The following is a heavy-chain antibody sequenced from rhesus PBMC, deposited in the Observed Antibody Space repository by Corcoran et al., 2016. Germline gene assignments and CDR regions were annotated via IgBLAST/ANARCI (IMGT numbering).Heavy chain of an antibody. V-gene: IGHV4-169*02. CDR3: ARDRYSGSWNDAFDF. CDR2: IYGSGSST. CDR1: GGSISSSY. D-gene: IGHD6-25*01. J-gene: IGHJ3*01. Sequence: QLQLQASGPGLVKPSETLYVTCAVSGGSISSSYWRWLRQAPGKGLVWIGYIYGSGSSTNYNPSLKSRVTLSGDTSKNQLSLKLSSVTTADTAVYYCARDRYSGSWNDAFDFWGQGLRVTVSS.